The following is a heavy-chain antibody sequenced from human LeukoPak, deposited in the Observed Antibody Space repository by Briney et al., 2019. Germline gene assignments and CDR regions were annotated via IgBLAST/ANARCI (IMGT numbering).Heavy chain of an antibody. D-gene: IGHD2-8*01. J-gene: IGHJ4*02. CDR2: ISYDGSNK. CDR1: GFTFSSYA. V-gene: IGHV3-30-3*01. CDR3: ATPDGDGMYATRFDY. Sequence: GGSLRLSCAASGFTFSSYAMHWVRQAPGKGLEWVAVISYDGSNKYYADSVKGRFTISRDNSENTLYLQMNSLRAEDTAVYYCATPDGDGMYATRFDYWGQGTLVTVSS.